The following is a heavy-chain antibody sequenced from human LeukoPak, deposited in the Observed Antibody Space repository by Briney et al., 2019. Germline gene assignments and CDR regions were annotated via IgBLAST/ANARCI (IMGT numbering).Heavy chain of an antibody. J-gene: IGHJ5*02. CDR1: GFTFSSYE. D-gene: IGHD6-13*01. CDR2: ISSSSSTI. Sequence: GRSRRLSWPASGFTFSSYEMNWVSQAAGEGMEWDSYISSSSSTIYYADSVKGGFTNSRDNAKNSLYLQMNSLRAEDTAVYYCATGYRISWGQGTLVTVSS. CDR3: ATGYRIS. V-gene: IGHV3-48*03.